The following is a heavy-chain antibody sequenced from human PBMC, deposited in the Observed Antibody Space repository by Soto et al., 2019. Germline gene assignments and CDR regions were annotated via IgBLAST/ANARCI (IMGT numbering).Heavy chain of an antibody. D-gene: IGHD3-10*01. J-gene: IGHJ5*02. CDR3: ARSEGVRPYNWFDP. CDR2: MNPNSGNT. CDR1: GYTFTSYD. Sequence: QVQLVQSGAEVKKPGASVKVSCKASGYTFTSYDINWVRQATGQGLEWMGWMNPNSGNTGYAQKFQGRVTMTRNTSISTAYMELSSLRYEDTAVYYCARSEGVRPYNWFDPWGQGTLVTVSS. V-gene: IGHV1-8*01.